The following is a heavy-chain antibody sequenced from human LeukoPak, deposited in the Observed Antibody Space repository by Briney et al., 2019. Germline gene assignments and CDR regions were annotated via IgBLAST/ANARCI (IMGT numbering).Heavy chain of an antibody. CDR3: AKAVAARPIYYFDY. Sequence: GGSLRLSCAASGFTVSNNYMSWVRQAPGKGLEWVSVIYSGGNTYYADSVKGRFTISRDNSKNTLYLQMNSLRAEDTAVYYCAKAVAARPIYYFDYWGQGTLVTVSS. V-gene: IGHV3-53*01. D-gene: IGHD6-6*01. CDR1: GFTVSNNY. J-gene: IGHJ4*02. CDR2: IYSGGNT.